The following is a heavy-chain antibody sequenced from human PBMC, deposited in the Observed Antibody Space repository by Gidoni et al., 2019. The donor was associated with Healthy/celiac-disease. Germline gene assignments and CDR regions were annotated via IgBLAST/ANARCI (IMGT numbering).Heavy chain of an antibody. Sequence: QVQLVQSGAEVKKPGASVKVSCKASGYTFTSYAMHWVRQAPGQRLEWMGWINAGNGNTKYSQKCQGRVTITRDTSASTAYMELSSLRSEDTAVYYCARGLYYYGSGSLLHFDYWGQGTLVTVSS. CDR3: ARGLYYYGSGSLLHFDY. V-gene: IGHV1-3*01. CDR1: GYTFTSYA. CDR2: INAGNGNT. D-gene: IGHD3-10*01. J-gene: IGHJ4*02.